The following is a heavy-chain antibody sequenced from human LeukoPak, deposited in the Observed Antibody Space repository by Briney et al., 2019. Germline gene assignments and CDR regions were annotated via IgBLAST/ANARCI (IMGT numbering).Heavy chain of an antibody. V-gene: IGHV3-66*01. D-gene: IGHD3-10*01. CDR1: GFTVSSNY. Sequence: PGGSLRLSCAASGFTVSSNYMSWVRQAPGKGLEWVSVIYSGGSTYYADSVKGRFTISRDNSKNTLYLQMNSLRAEDTAVYYCARVPPYYYGSGGRDYWGQGTLVTVSS. J-gene: IGHJ4*02. CDR2: IYSGGST. CDR3: ARVPPYYYGSGGRDY.